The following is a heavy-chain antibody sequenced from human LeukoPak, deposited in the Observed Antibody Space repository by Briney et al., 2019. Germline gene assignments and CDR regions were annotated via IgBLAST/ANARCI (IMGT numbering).Heavy chain of an antibody. D-gene: IGHD2-2*01. V-gene: IGHV5-51*01. CDR1: GYSFASYW. Sequence: GESLKISCKGSGYSFASYWIAWVRQMPGKGLEWMGIIYPGDSDTRYSPSFQGQVTISADKSISTAYLQWSSLRASDTAIYYCARQWGDCSSTSCYSAYWGQGTLVTVSS. CDR3: ARQWGDCSSTSCYSAY. J-gene: IGHJ4*02. CDR2: IYPGDSDT.